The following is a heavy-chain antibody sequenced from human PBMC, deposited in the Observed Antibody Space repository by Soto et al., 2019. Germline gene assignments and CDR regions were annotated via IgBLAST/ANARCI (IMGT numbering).Heavy chain of an antibody. Sequence: QVQLVESGGGVVQPGRSLRLSCAASGFTFSTYAMHWVRQAPGKGLEWVAVISYDGSNKHYADSVKGRFTISRDNSKNALYLPMNSLRAEDTAVYYCARRPVIDIVVPPDYWGQGTLVTVSS. CDR3: ARRPVIDIVVPPDY. V-gene: IGHV3-30*04. J-gene: IGHJ4*02. CDR1: GFTFSTYA. D-gene: IGHD2-15*01. CDR2: ISYDGSNK.